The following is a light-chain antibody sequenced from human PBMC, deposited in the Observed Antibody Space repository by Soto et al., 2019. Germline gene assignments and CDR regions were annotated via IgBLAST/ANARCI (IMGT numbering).Light chain of an antibody. J-gene: IGKJ5*01. CDR3: QQRNNLIT. CDR2: DAS. V-gene: IGKV3-11*01. Sequence: ETILTQSPATLSLSPGERATLSCRASQSVTSHLAWYQQKPGQAPRLLIYDASNGATGVPARFSGSGSGTDFTLTISSVEPEDFAVYFCQQRNNLITFGQGTRLEIK. CDR1: QSVTSH.